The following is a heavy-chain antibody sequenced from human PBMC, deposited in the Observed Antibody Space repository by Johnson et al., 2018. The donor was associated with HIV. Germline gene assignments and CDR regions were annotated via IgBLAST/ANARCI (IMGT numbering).Heavy chain of an antibody. CDR2: VSFDGSKK. CDR3: ARDSPTGTTKGYAFDI. V-gene: IGHV3-30*04. CDR1: GFTFSNYP. J-gene: IGHJ3*02. D-gene: IGHD1-7*01. Sequence: QVQLVESGGGVVRPGRSLRLSCTASGFTFSNYPMHWVRQAPGKGLEWVAVVSFDGSKKYHADSVKGRFTISRDNAKNSLYLQMNSLRAEDTAVYYCARDSPTGTTKGYAFDIWGQGTMVTVSS.